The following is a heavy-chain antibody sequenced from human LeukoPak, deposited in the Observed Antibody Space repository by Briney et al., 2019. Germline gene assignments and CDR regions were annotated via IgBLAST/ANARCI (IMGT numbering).Heavy chain of an antibody. CDR1: GGSISSYY. CDR2: IYYSGST. Sequence: SETLSLTCTVSGGSISSYYWSWIRQRPGKGLEWIGYIYYSGSTNYNPSLKSRVTISVDTSKNQFSLKLSSVTAADTAVYYCARELAGEMATSQFDYWGQGTLVTVSS. V-gene: IGHV4-59*01. CDR3: ARELAGEMATSQFDY. D-gene: IGHD5-24*01. J-gene: IGHJ4*02.